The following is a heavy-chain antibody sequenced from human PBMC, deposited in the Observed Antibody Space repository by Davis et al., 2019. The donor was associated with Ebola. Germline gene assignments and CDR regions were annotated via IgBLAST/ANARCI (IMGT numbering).Heavy chain of an antibody. CDR2: INHSGST. D-gene: IGHD3-10*02. V-gene: IGHV4-34*01. CDR1: GGSFSGYY. CDR3: ARGHYVGWFDP. Sequence: MPSETLSLTCAVYGGSFSGYYWSWIRQPPGKGLEWIGEINHSGSTNYNPSLKSRVTISVDTSKNQFSLKLSSVTAADTAVYYCARGHYVGWFDPWGQGTLVTVSS. J-gene: IGHJ5*02.